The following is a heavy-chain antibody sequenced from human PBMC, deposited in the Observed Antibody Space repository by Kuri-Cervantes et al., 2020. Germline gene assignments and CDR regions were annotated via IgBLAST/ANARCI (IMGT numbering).Heavy chain of an antibody. D-gene: IGHD2-2*01. CDR1: GYTFTGYY. Sequence: SVKVSCKASGYTFTGYYIHWVRQAPGQGLEWMGGIIPIFGTANYAQKFQGRVTITTDESTSTAYMELSSLRSEDTAVYYCALGYCSRTSCLVIDYWGQGTLVTVSS. CDR3: ALGYCSRTSCLVIDY. CDR2: IIPIFGTA. V-gene: IGHV1-69*05. J-gene: IGHJ4*02.